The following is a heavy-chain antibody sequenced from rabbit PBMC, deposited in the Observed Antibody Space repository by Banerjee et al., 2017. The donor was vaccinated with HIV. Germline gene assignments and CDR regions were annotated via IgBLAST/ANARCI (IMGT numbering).Heavy chain of an antibody. CDR1: GFDFSRYYM. CDR3: ARLWDL. CDR2: IVSGSGSA. Sequence: QEQLKETGGGLVQPEGSLTLTCKGSGFDFSRYYMSWVRQAPGKGLEWIGYIVSGSGSAYYASWAKGRFTISKTSSTTVTLQMTSLTAADTATYFCARLWDLWGPGTLVTVS. V-gene: IGHV1S45*01. J-gene: IGHJ4*01. D-gene: IGHD5-1*01.